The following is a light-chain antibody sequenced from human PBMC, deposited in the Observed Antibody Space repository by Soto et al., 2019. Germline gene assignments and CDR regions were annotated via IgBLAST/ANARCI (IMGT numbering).Light chain of an antibody. Sequence: EIVLTQSPCTLSLSPGERATLSCRASQSISFNLAWYQQKPGQAPRLPIYIASTRAAGIPARFSGSGSGTEFSLTITRLEPEDTAVYYCQQYGSSLPFGGGTKVDIK. J-gene: IGKJ4*01. CDR2: IAS. CDR3: QQYGSSLP. CDR1: QSISFN. V-gene: IGKV3-20*01.